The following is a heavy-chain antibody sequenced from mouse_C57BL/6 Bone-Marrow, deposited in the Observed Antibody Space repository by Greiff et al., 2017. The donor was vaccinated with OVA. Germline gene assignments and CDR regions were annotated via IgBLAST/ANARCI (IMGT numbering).Heavy chain of an antibody. J-gene: IGHJ2*01. Sequence: VKLQQSGPELVRPGASVKLSCKASGYTFTSYWMHWVKQRPGRGLEWIGRIDPNSGGTKYNEKFKSKATLTVDKPSSTAYMQLSSLTSEDSAVYYCARDDYDPYYFDYWGQGTTLTVSS. V-gene: IGHV1-72*01. CDR1: GYTFTSYW. D-gene: IGHD2-4*01. CDR3: ARDDYDPYYFDY. CDR2: IDPNSGGT.